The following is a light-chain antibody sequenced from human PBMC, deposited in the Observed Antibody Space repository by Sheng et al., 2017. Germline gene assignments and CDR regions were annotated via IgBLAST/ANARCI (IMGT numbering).Light chain of an antibody. Sequence: QSALTQPASVSGSPGQSITMSCTGTSSDVGGHNYVSWYQQHPGKVPKLMIYDVSNRPSGVSNRFSGSKSGNTASLTISGLQAEDEADYYCSSYTSSSTLYVFGTGTKVTVL. CDR1: SSDVGGHNY. J-gene: IGLJ1*01. CDR3: SSYTSSSTLYV. CDR2: DVS. V-gene: IGLV2-14*03.